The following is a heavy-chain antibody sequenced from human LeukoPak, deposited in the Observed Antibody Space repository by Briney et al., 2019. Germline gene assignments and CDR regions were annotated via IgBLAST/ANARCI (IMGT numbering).Heavy chain of an antibody. CDR1: GGSISSSSYY. Sequence: PSETLSLTCTVSGGSISSSSYYWGWIRQPPGKGLEWIGSIYYSGSTYYNPSLKSRVTISVDTSKNQFSLKLSSVTAADTAVYYCARGIDCSGGSCYSAYNWFDPWGQGTLVTVSS. D-gene: IGHD2-15*01. V-gene: IGHV4-39*07. CDR3: ARGIDCSGGSCYSAYNWFDP. CDR2: IYYSGST. J-gene: IGHJ5*02.